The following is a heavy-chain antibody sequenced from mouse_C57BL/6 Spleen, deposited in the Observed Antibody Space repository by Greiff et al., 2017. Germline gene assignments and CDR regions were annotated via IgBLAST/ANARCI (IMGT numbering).Heavy chain of an antibody. J-gene: IGHJ4*01. D-gene: IGHD2-4*01. CDR1: GYTFTSYG. V-gene: IGHV1-81*01. Sequence: QVQLQQSGAELARPGASVKLSCKASGYTFTSYGISWVKQRTGQGLGWIGEIYPRSGNTYYNEKFKGKATLTADKSSSTAYMELRSLTSEDSAVYFCARGGDYDGYYAMDYWGQGTSVTVSS. CDR3: ARGGDYDGYYAMDY. CDR2: IYPRSGNT.